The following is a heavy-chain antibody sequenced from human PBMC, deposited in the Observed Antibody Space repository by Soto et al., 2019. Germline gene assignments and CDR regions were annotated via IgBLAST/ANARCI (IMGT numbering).Heavy chain of an antibody. V-gene: IGHV6-1*01. J-gene: IGHJ6*02. Sequence: QTLSLTCAISGDSVSSSSAAWNGIRQSPSRGLGWLGRTYYRCKWYNDYAVSVKSRITINPDTSKNQFPLQLNSVTPEDTAVYYCARVKFKWEFVTVLGYYSNCMDVWGQGTLVTVSS. D-gene: IGHD1-26*01. CDR2: TYYRCKWYN. CDR3: ARVKFKWEFVTVLGYYSNCMDV. CDR1: GDSVSSSSAA.